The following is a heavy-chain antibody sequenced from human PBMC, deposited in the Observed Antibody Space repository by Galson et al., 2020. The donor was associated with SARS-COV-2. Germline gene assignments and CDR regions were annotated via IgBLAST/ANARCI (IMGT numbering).Heavy chain of an antibody. CDR1: GFTFSIYA. CDR2: IGGSGGST. Sequence: GGSLRLSCAASGFTFSIYAMSWVRQAPGKGLEWVSGIGGSGGSTYYADSVKGRFTISGDNSRNTLYLQMNSLRAEDTAVYYCAKGDGKTICGVNYYYYYMDVWGKGTTVTVSS. D-gene: IGHD3-3*01. CDR3: AKGDGKTICGVNYYYYYMDV. J-gene: IGHJ6*03. V-gene: IGHV3-23*01.